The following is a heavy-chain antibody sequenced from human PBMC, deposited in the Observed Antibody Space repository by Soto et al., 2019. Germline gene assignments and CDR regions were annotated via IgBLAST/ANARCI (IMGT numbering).Heavy chain of an antibody. CDR1: GDSISSSNYY. CDR3: ARLVGGTTYDNWFDP. Sequence: QLQLQESGPGLVKPSETLSLTCTVSGDSISSSNYYWGWIRQPPGKGLECIGSIYYSGSTYYNPSLTSRVTISVDTSKNQFSLKMRSVTAADTAVYYCARLVGGTTYDNWFDPWGQGTLVTVSS. J-gene: IGHJ5*02. D-gene: IGHD3-10*01. CDR2: IYYSGST. V-gene: IGHV4-39*01.